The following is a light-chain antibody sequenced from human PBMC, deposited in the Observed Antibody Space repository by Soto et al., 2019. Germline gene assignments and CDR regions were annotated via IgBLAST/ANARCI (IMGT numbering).Light chain of an antibody. CDR2: YAS. J-gene: IGKJ2*01. CDR3: QQYNSYPMYT. V-gene: IGKV1-5*01. CDR1: QSISSW. Sequence: DIQMTQSPSTLSASVGDRVTITCRASQSISSWLAWYQQKPGKAPKLLIYYASSLESGVPSRFSGSGSGTEFTLTISSLQPDDFATYYCQQYNSYPMYTFGQGTKVDIK.